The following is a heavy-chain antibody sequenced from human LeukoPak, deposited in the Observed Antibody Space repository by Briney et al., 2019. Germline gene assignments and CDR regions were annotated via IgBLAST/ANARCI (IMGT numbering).Heavy chain of an antibody. CDR3: ARDRRQQLENWFDP. CDR1: GGTFSSYA. J-gene: IGHJ5*02. D-gene: IGHD6-13*01. V-gene: IGHV1-69*13. Sequence: ASVKVSCKASGGTFSSYAINWVRQAPGQGLEWMGGIIPIFGTSNYAQKFQGRVTITADESTSTAYMELSSLRSEDTAVYYCARDRRQQLENWFDPWGQGTLVTVSS. CDR2: IIPIFGTS.